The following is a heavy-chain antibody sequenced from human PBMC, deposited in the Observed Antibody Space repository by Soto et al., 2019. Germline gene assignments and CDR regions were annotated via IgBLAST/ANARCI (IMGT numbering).Heavy chain of an antibody. V-gene: IGHV3-23*01. CDR3: AAYGPNSGDGF. Sequence: GGSLRLSCAASEFSFDDYAMSWVRQAPGKGLEWVSSITYTGVSTYYADSVKGRFTISRDNSKNTLYFQMNSLRSEDTAVYYCAAYGPNSGDGFWGQGTLVTVSS. CDR1: EFSFDDYA. J-gene: IGHJ4*02. CDR2: ITYTGVST. D-gene: IGHD4-17*01.